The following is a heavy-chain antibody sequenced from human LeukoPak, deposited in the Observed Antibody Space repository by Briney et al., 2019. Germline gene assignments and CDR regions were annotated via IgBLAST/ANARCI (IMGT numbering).Heavy chain of an antibody. D-gene: IGHD6-13*01. CDR1: GGSISSSRYY. Sequence: SETLSLICTVSGGSISSSRYYWGWIRQPPGTGLEWIGSIYYSGSTYYNPSLKSRVTISVDTSKNQFSLKLSSVTAADTAVYYCARETGIAAPADYWGQGTLVTVSS. J-gene: IGHJ4*02. CDR2: IYYSGST. V-gene: IGHV4-39*07. CDR3: ARETGIAAPADY.